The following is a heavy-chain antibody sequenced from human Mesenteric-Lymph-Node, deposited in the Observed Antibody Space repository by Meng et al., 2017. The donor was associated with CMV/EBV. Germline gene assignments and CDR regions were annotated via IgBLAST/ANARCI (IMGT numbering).Heavy chain of an antibody. J-gene: IGHJ6*02. V-gene: IGHV3-48*04. CDR1: GFTFSSYS. CDR2: ISSSSSTI. Sequence: GESLKISCAASGFTFSSYSMNWVRQAPGKGLEWVSYISSSSSTIYYADSVKGRFTISRDNAKNSLYLQMNSLRAEDTAVYYCARDKIAARRGYYYGMDVWGQGTTVTVSS. D-gene: IGHD6-6*01. CDR3: ARDKIAARRGYYYGMDV.